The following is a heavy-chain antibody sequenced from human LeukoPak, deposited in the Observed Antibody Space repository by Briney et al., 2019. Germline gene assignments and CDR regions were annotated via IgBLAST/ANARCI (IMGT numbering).Heavy chain of an antibody. Sequence: GRSLRLSCSASRFTFSHYGMHWVRQAPGKGLEWLAVIFYDGSKQFYADPVKGRFTISRDNSKNTLYLEMNSLRAEDTAVYYCTRDIRSHYFDYWGQGTLVTVSS. V-gene: IGHV3-33*01. D-gene: IGHD1-26*01. J-gene: IGHJ4*02. CDR3: TRDIRSHYFDY. CDR2: IFYDGSKQ. CDR1: RFTFSHYG.